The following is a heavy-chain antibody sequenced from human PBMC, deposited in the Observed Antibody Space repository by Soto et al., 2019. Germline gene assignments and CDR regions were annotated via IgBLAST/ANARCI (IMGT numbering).Heavy chain of an antibody. CDR2: ISGSGGST. Sequence: GGSLRLSCAASGFTFSSYAMSWVRQAPGKGLEWVSAISGSGGSTYYADSVKGRFTISRDNSKNTLYLQMNSLRAEDTAVYYCAKGLGHFGVVIIGTDAFDIWGQGTMVTVSS. CDR1: GFTFSSYA. CDR3: AKGLGHFGVVIIGTDAFDI. D-gene: IGHD3-3*01. V-gene: IGHV3-23*01. J-gene: IGHJ3*02.